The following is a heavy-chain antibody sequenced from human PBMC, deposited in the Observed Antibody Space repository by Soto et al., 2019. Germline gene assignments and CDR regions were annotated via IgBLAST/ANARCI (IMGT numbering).Heavy chain of an antibody. Sequence: QVQLQQSGPELVKPSQTLSLTCAISGDSVTSNSGVWNWIRQSPSRGLEWLGRTYYRSAWYNDYAGSVKSRITINPDTSKNQVFLHLNSVTPEDTAVYYGARHPMHYWYFDLWGRGTLVTVSS. CDR1: GDSVTSNSGV. CDR3: ARHPMHYWYFDL. J-gene: IGHJ2*01. V-gene: IGHV6-1*01. CDR2: TYYRSAWYN.